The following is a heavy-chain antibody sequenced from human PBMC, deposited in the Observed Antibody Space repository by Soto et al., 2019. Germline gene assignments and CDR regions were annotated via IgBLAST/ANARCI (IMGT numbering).Heavy chain of an antibody. V-gene: IGHV1-69*13. J-gene: IGHJ4*02. D-gene: IGHD4-17*01. CDR1: GGTFSSYA. Sequence: ASVKVSCKASGGTFSSYAISWVRQAPGQGLEWMGGIIPIFGTANYAQKFQGRVTITADESTSTAYMELSSLRSEDTAVYYCARDPPYGDYDGYWGQGTLVTVSS. CDR2: IIPIFGTA. CDR3: ARDPPYGDYDGY.